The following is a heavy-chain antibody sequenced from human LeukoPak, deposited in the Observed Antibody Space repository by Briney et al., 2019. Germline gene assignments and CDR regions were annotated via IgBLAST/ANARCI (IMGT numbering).Heavy chain of an antibody. J-gene: IGHJ4*02. D-gene: IGHD3-3*01. CDR2: IKQDGTEK. Sequence: GGSLRLSCAASGFSSRSDGMTCVRQAPGKGLEWVANIKQDGTEKYSVDSVKGRFTISRDNAKNSLYLQMNSVRAEDTAVYYCVRDFRFLDDYWGQGTLVSVSS. CDR1: GFSSRSDG. V-gene: IGHV3-7*01. CDR3: VRDFRFLDDY.